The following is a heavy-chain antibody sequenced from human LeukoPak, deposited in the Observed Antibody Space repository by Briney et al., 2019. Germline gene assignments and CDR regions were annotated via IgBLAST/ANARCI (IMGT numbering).Heavy chain of an antibody. J-gene: IGHJ1*01. CDR3: ARGNSYYDSSDYFPLESFQR. CDR1: GYTFTSYG. D-gene: IGHD3-22*01. CDR2: ISAYNGNT. Sequence: VSVKVSCKASGYTFTSYGISWVRQAPGQGLEWMGWISAYNGNTNYAQKLQGRVTMTTDTSTSTAYMELRSLRSDDTAVYYCARGNSYYDSSDYFPLESFQRWGNLTLVTVSS. V-gene: IGHV1-18*01.